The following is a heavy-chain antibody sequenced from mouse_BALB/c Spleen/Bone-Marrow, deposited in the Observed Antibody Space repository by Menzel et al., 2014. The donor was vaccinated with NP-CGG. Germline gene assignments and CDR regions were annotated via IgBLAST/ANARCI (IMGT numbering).Heavy chain of an antibody. CDR3: AREMAMDY. CDR2: ISDGGSYT. V-gene: IGHV5-4*02. Sequence: EVKVVESGGGLVKPGGSLKLSCAASGFTFSDYYMYWVRQTPEKRLEWVATISDGGSYTYYPGSVKGRFTISRDNAKNNLYLQMSSLKSEDTAMYYCAREMAMDYWGQGTSVTVSS. J-gene: IGHJ4*01. CDR1: GFTFSDYY.